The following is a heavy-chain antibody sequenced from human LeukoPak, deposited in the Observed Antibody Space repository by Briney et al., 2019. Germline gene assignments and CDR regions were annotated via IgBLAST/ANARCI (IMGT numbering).Heavy chain of an antibody. CDR2: MYHSGST. J-gene: IGHJ4*02. V-gene: IGHV4-38-2*01. CDR3: ARERITMVVVPITFFDY. CDR1: GYSISSGYY. Sequence: SETLSLTCGVSGYSISSGYYWGWIRQPPGKGLERIGSMYHSGSTYYNPSLKSRVTISVDTSKNQFSLKLSSVTAADTAVYYCARERITMVVVPITFFDYWGQGTLVTVSS. D-gene: IGHD3-22*01.